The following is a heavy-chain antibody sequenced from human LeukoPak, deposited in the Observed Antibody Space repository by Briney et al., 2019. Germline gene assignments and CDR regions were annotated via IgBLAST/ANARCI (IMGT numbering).Heavy chain of an antibody. D-gene: IGHD5-12*01. CDR2: MYYSGST. V-gene: IGHV4-59*01. Sequence: KPPETLSLTCTVSGDSISTYYWSWIRQPPGKGLEWIGYMYYSGSTNYNPSLKSRVTISLDTPKNQFSLRLNSVTAADTAVYYCARGVAGYRPYDYWGQGTLVTVSS. CDR3: ARGVAGYRPYDY. J-gene: IGHJ4*02. CDR1: GDSISTYY.